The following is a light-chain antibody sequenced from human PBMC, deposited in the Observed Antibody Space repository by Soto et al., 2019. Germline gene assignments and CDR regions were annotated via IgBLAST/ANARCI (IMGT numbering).Light chain of an antibody. CDR1: RSISTW. Sequence: DIQMTQSPSTLSASVGDRVTINCRASRSISTWLAWYQHRPGKAPKLLIYQASSLEDGVPSRFSGSGSGTEFTLTISSLQHDDFATYYCQQYISDSRTFGQWTKVESK. V-gene: IGKV1-5*03. J-gene: IGKJ2*02. CDR3: QQYISDSRT. CDR2: QAS.